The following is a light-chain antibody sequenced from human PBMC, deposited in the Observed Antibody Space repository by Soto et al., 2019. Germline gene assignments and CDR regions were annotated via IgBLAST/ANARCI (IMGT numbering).Light chain of an antibody. J-gene: IGKJ3*01. V-gene: IGKV3-15*01. CDR1: QSVSSN. CDR2: GAS. CDR3: QQYNNWPVT. Sequence: EIVMPQSPATLFVSQGERATLSCRASQSVSSNLAWYQQKPGQAPRLLIYGASTRATGIPARFSGSGSGTEFTLTISSLQSEDFAVYYCQQYNNWPVTFGPGTKVDIK.